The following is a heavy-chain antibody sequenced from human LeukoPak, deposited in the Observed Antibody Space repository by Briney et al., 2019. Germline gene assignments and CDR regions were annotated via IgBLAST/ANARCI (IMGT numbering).Heavy chain of an antibody. CDR2: IRRGANSYTT. Sequence: PGRSLRLSGAASGFMFSDYILDWVRQAPGKGREWVGRIRRGANSYTTEYAASVKGRFTISRDDSRNSLYLHMNRLKTEDTAVYHCSRDGGEGANSAFDIWGQGTMVTVSS. CDR1: GFMFSDYI. V-gene: IGHV3-72*01. D-gene: IGHD3-16*01. J-gene: IGHJ3*02. CDR3: SRDGGEGANSAFDI.